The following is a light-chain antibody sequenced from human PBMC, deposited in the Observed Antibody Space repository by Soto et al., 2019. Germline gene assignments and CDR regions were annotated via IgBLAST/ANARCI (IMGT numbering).Light chain of an antibody. J-gene: IGLJ2*01. CDR1: INDVGGYNY. Sequence: QSALTQPPSASGSPGQSVTISCTGTINDVGGYNYVSWYQQLPGKAPKLMIYEVTKRPSGVPDRFSRSKSGNTAALTVSGFRAEDEADYHCSSYAGSNSLGVFGGGTKLTVL. CDR3: SSYAGSNSLGV. V-gene: IGLV2-8*01. CDR2: EVT.